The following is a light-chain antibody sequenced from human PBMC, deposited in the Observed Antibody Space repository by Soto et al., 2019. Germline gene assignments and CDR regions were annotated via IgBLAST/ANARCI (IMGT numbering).Light chain of an antibody. CDR3: SSYTDRKHLV. V-gene: IGLV2-8*01. Sequence: QSALTQSPSASGSTGQSVTISCTGTSSDIGGYNSVSWYQQHPGKAPKVMIYDVTKRPSGVPDRFSGSKSGNTASLTVSALQAEDEADYYCSSYTDRKHLVFGTGTKLTVL. CDR1: SSDIGGYNS. CDR2: DVT. J-gene: IGLJ1*01.